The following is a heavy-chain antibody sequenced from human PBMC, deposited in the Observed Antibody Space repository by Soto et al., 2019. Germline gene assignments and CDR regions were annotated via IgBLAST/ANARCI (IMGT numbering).Heavy chain of an antibody. D-gene: IGHD6-19*01. CDR3: AHRHSGWYRYNWFDP. CDR1: GFSLTTSGVG. V-gene: IGHV2-5*02. J-gene: IGHJ5*02. Sequence: QITLKESGPTLVKPTQTLTLTCTFSGFSLTTSGVGVGWIRQPPGKALEWLALIYWDDDKRHSPSLKSRLTITRDTSKNQVVLTMTNMDPVDTATYFCAHRHSGWYRYNWFDPWGQLTLVTVAS. CDR2: IYWDDDK.